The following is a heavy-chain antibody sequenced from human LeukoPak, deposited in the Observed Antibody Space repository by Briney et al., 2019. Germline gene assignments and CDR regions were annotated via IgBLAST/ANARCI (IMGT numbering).Heavy chain of an antibody. CDR2: INPNSGGT. V-gene: IGHV1-2*02. J-gene: IGHJ4*02. Sequence: GASVKVSCKASGYTFTGYYMHWVRQAPGQGLEWMGWINPNSGGTNYAQKFQGRVTMTRDTSISTAYMELSRLRSDDTAVYYCARAHGITMVRGAPGDYWGQGTLVTVSS. D-gene: IGHD3-10*01. CDR1: GYTFTGYY. CDR3: ARAHGITMVRGAPGDY.